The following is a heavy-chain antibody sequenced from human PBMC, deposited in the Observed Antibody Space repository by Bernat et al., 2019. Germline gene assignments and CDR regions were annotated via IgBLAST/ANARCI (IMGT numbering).Heavy chain of an antibody. D-gene: IGHD5-18*01. Sequence: QVQLQESDPGLLKPSETLSLTCTVSGGSISTGGYYWNWIRQHPGKGLEWIGCIHYTGYTYYIPSLKSRLIISVDTSKNQFSLKLTSVTAADTAMYYCVRDSPSFGYDHWGQGTLVTVSS. CDR2: IHYTGYT. CDR3: VRDSPSFGYDH. CDR1: GGSISTGGYY. V-gene: IGHV4-31*03. J-gene: IGHJ4*02.